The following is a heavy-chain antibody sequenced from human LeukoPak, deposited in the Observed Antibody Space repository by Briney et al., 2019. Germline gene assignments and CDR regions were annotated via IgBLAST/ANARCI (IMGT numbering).Heavy chain of an antibody. V-gene: IGHV3-23*01. CDR3: AKMKGHPLPKYYMDV. J-gene: IGHJ6*01. D-gene: IGHD1-26*01. CDR1: GLSFTQAW. CDR2: ISGSGDNT. Sequence: GGSLRLSCVASGLSFTQAWMTWVRQVPGKGLEWVSGISGSGDNTLYADSVKGRFTISRDNSKNTLYLEMNSPRAEDTAIYYCAKMKGHPLPKYYMDVWGQGTTVTVSS.